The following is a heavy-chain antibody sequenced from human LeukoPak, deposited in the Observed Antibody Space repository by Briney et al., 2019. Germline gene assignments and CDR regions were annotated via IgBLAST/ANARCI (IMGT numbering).Heavy chain of an antibody. CDR3: ARGSGYDSDFDY. Sequence: SETLSLTCTVSGGSISSYYWSWIRQPPGKGLEWIGYIYCSGSTNYNPSLKSRVTISVDTSKNQFSLKLSSVTAAGTAVYYCARGSGYDSDFDYWGQGTLVTVSS. CDR1: GGSISSYY. CDR2: IYCSGST. V-gene: IGHV4-59*01. D-gene: IGHD5-12*01. J-gene: IGHJ4*02.